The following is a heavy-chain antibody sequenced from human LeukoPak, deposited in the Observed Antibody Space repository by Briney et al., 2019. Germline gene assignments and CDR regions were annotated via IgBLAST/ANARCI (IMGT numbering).Heavy chain of an antibody. CDR1: GFTFSGYA. CDR2: ISYDGSNK. D-gene: IGHD3-22*01. Sequence: GGSLRLSCAASGFTFSGYAMHWVRQAPGKGLEWVAVISYDGSNKYCADSVKGRFTISRDNSKNTLYLQMNSLRAEDTAVYYCARTYYYDSSGSYWGQGTLVTVSS. V-gene: IGHV3-30*04. J-gene: IGHJ4*02. CDR3: ARTYYYDSSGSY.